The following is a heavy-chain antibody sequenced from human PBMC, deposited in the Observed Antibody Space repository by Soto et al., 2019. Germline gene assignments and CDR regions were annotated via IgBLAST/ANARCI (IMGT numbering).Heavy chain of an antibody. D-gene: IGHD2-2*01. CDR3: ARDLFDESYCSSTSCYAGERYMDV. Sequence: GGSLRLSCAASGFTFSSYSMNWVRQAPGKGLEWVSSISSSSSYIYYADSVKGRFTISRDNAKNSLYLQMNSLRAEDTAVYYCARDLFDESYCSSTSCYAGERYMDVWGKGTTVTVSS. V-gene: IGHV3-21*01. CDR2: ISSSSSYI. J-gene: IGHJ6*03. CDR1: GFTFSSYS.